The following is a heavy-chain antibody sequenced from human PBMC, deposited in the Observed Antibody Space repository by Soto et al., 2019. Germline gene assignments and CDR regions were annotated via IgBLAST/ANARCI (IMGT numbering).Heavy chain of an antibody. Sequence: QVQLQESGPGLVKPSETLSLTCTVSGDSMTKYYWRWIRQPAGKGLEWIGRIYTSGSTTYNPSLKTRVTMSIDTSNTHFSLKLKSVTAADTAVYYCARTVGAAYYFDFWGQGALVTVSS. CDR1: GDSMTKYY. V-gene: IGHV4-4*07. CDR3: ARTVGAAYYFDF. D-gene: IGHD1-26*01. CDR2: IYTSGST. J-gene: IGHJ4*02.